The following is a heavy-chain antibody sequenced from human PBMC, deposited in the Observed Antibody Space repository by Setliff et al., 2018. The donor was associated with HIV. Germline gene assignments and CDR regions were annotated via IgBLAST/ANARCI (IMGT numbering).Heavy chain of an antibody. V-gene: IGHV4-4*09. Sequence: LSLTCTVSGGSISTSYWNWIRQPPGKGPEWIAYIYISGTTNYNPSLKSRVTISLDTSRNQFSLKLGSVTAADTAMYYCAREHCSGGSCNGFDIWGQGTMVTVSS. J-gene: IGHJ3*02. D-gene: IGHD2-15*01. CDR2: IYISGTT. CDR1: GGSISTSY. CDR3: AREHCSGGSCNGFDI.